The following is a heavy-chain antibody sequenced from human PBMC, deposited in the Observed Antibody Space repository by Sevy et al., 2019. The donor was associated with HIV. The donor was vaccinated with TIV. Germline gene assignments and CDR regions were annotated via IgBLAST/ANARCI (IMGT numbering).Heavy chain of an antibody. J-gene: IGHJ4*02. CDR2: ISIDGSNK. Sequence: GGSLRLSCAASGFTFKYHGMHWVRQAPGKGPEWLSLISIDGSNKYYADSVKGRFTISRDNAKNTVSVQMNSLRPEDTATYYCAKVGGHIDIDYWGQGILVTVSS. V-gene: IGHV3-30*18. D-gene: IGHD2-15*01. CDR3: AKVGGHIDIDY. CDR1: GFTFKYHG.